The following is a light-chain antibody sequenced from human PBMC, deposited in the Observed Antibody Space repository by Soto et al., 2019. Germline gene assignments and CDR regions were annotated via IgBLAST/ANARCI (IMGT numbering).Light chain of an antibody. CDR3: QQRSDWPPLT. V-gene: IGKV3-15*01. Sequence: VMTQSPATLSVSPGERATLSCWASETVATNLAWYQQKPGQAPRLLISGASTRAAGISDRFRGSGSGTEFTLTISSLETEDFAVYYCQQRSDWPPLTFGGGTKVEIK. CDR2: GAS. CDR1: ETVATN. J-gene: IGKJ4*01.